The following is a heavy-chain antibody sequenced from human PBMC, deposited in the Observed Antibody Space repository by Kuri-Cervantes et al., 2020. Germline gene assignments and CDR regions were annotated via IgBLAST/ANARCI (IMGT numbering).Heavy chain of an antibody. CDR2: IWYDGSNK. CDR1: GFTFSSYG. D-gene: IGHD6-19*01. Sequence: GGSLRLSCAASGFTFSSYGMHWVRQAPGKGLEWVAVIWYDGSNKYYADSVKGRFTISRDNSKNTLYLQMNSLRAEDTAVYYCARDLGLGYSSGWYAGYGMDVWGQGTTVTVFS. CDR3: ARDLGLGYSSGWYAGYGMDV. V-gene: IGHV3-33*01. J-gene: IGHJ6*02.